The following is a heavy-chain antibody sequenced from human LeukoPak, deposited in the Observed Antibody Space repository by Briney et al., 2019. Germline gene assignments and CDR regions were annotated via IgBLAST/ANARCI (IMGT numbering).Heavy chain of an antibody. CDR1: GGSISSGSYY. V-gene: IGHV4-61*02. CDR3: ARTPIVVVPKYYMDV. Sequence: SQTLSLTCTVSGGSISSGSYYWRWIRQPAGTGLEWIGRIYTSGSTNYNPSLRSRVTISVDTSKNQFSLKLNSVTTADTDVYYCARTPIVVVPKYYMDVWGKGTTVTVSS. J-gene: IGHJ6*03. D-gene: IGHD2-2*01. CDR2: IYTSGST.